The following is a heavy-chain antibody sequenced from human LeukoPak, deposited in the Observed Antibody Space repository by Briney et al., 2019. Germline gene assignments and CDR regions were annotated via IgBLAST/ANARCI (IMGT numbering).Heavy chain of an antibody. D-gene: IGHD3-22*01. CDR3: AGYYYDSSGYYYEYFQH. V-gene: IGHV4-34*01. Sequence: SETLSLTCAVYGGSFSGYYWSWIRQPPAKGLEWIGEINHSGSTNYNPSLKSRVTISVDTSKNQFSLKLSSVTAADTAVYYCAGYYYDSSGYYYEYFQHWGQGTLVTVSS. CDR1: GGSFSGYY. J-gene: IGHJ1*01. CDR2: INHSGST.